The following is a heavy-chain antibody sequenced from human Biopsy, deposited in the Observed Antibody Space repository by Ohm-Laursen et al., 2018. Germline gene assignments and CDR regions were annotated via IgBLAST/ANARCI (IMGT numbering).Heavy chain of an antibody. Sequence: GTLSLTWTVSGGSISNNNYYWGWIRQPPGKGLEWIGSIFYRGSTHYKPSLKSRVNISVDTSKNKFSLKLNSVTAADTAVYYCERDYDTSGYYYVSWGQGTLVTVSS. V-gene: IGHV4-39*01. D-gene: IGHD3-22*01. CDR1: GGSISNNNYY. J-gene: IGHJ5*02. CDR3: ERDYDTSGYYYVS. CDR2: IFYRGST.